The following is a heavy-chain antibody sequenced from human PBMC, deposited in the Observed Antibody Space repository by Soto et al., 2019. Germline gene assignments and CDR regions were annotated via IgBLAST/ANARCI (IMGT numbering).Heavy chain of an antibody. CDR1: GGTFSTYA. CDR2: IIPLFGTA. D-gene: IGHD3-22*01. J-gene: IGHJ4*02. V-gene: IGHV1-69*13. CDR3: ARGVHYDSSGYYYFY. Sequence: VASVKLSCKASGGTFSTYAIDWVRQAPGQGPEWMGGIIPLFGTAKYAQNFQGRITITADESTNTAYMELRSLRSQDTAVYYCARGVHYDSSGYYYFYWGEGTLVTVSS.